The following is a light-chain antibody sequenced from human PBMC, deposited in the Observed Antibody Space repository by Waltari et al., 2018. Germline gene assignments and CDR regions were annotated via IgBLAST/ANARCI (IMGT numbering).Light chain of an antibody. CDR1: SSDVGGYNY. V-gene: IGLV2-14*01. CDR3: SSYTSSSTLGVV. Sequence: QSALTQPASVSGSPGQSITISCTGTSSDVGGYNYVSCYQQHPGKAPKLMIYEVSNRPSGVSNRFSDSKSGNTASLTISGLQAEDEADYYCSSYTSSSTLGVVFGGGTKLTVL. CDR2: EVS. J-gene: IGLJ2*01.